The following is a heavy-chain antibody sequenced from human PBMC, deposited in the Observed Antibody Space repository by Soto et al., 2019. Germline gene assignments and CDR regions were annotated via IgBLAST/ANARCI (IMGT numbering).Heavy chain of an antibody. CDR2: IYYSGST. J-gene: IGHJ4*02. CDR1: GGSISSGGYY. Sequence: SETLSLTCTVSGGSISSGGYYWSWIRQPPGKGLEWIGYIYYSGSTNYNPSLKSRVTISVDTSKNQFSLKLSSVTAADTAVYYCARRYGYSFDYWGQGTLVTVSS. CDR3: ARRYGYSFDY. D-gene: IGHD1-1*01. V-gene: IGHV4-61*08.